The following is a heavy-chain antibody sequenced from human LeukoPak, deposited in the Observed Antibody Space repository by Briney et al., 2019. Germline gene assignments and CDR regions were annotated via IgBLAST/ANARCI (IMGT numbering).Heavy chain of an antibody. D-gene: IGHD3-22*01. Sequence: PGTSLRLSCAASGFTFSSYWMHWVRQAPGKGLVWVSRINSDGSITTYADSVKGRFTISRDNAKNTLYLQMSSLRAEDTAVYYCARADYYDRTLPFGYWGQGTLVTVSS. CDR2: INSDGSIT. V-gene: IGHV3-74*01. CDR3: ARADYYDRTLPFGY. CDR1: GFTFSSYW. J-gene: IGHJ4*02.